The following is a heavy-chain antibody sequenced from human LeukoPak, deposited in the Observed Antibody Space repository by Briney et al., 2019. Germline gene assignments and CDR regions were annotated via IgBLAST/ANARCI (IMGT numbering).Heavy chain of an antibody. D-gene: IGHD3-10*01. CDR3: AGGIAMVRGGDV. J-gene: IGHJ6*04. CDR2: IKQDGSER. CDR1: GLTFSTYW. Sequence: GGSLRLSCAASGLTFSTYWMTWVRQAPGKGLEWVANIKQDGSERNYVDSVKGRFTISRDNAKNSLYLQMNSLRVEDTAVYYCAGGIAMVRGGDVWGKGTTVTVSS. V-gene: IGHV3-7*01.